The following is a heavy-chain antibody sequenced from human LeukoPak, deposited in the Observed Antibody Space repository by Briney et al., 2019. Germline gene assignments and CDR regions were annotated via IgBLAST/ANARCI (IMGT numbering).Heavy chain of an antibody. V-gene: IGHV6-1*01. J-gene: IGHJ3*02. CDR3: ARGRSSAFDT. CDR2: TYYRSKWYN. CDR1: GDSVSTNGVA. Sequence: PSQTLSLTCGISGDSVSTNGVAWNWIRQSPSRGLEWLGRTYYRSKWYNDYAVSVKSRITINPDTSRNQFSLQLNSVTPEDTAVYYCARGRSSAFDTWGQGTVVTVSS.